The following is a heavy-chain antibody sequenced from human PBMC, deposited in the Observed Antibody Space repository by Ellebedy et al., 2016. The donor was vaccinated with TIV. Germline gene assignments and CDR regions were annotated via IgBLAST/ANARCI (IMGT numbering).Heavy chain of an antibody. D-gene: IGHD3-22*01. J-gene: IGHJ4*01. CDR1: GYSSGYY. V-gene: IGHV4-38-2*02. CDR3: VRSSDNRGYYHDY. Sequence: SETLSLTXSVSGYSSGYYWGWIRQPPGKGLEWIGSTYYTGSTYYNPSLNSRVTISGDTSKKQLSLRLSLVTAADTAVYYCVRSSDNRGYYHDYWGHGTLVTVSS. CDR2: TYYTGST.